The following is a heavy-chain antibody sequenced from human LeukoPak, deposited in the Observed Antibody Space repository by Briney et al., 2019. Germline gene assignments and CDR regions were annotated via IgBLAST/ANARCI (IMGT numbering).Heavy chain of an antibody. CDR2: INPSGSNT. Sequence: ASVKVSCKSSGYTFTSYFIHWVRQAPGQGLEWMGIINPSGSNTNYAQKFLGRVTMTRDTSTSTVYMELSSLSSDDTAVYYCARSLAAVTTGASYWGQGTLVTVSS. J-gene: IGHJ4*02. CDR1: GYTFTSYF. CDR3: ARSLAAVTTGASY. D-gene: IGHD4-17*01. V-gene: IGHV1-46*01.